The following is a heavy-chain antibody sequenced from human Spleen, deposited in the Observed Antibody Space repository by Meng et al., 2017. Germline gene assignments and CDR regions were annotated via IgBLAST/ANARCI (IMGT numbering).Heavy chain of an antibody. CDR1: GYTFTSYD. CDR3: VRGATISRYYYAMDI. V-gene: IGHV1-8*01. D-gene: IGHD5-24*01. J-gene: IGHJ6*02. CDR2: MNPNSGNT. Sequence: ASVKVSCKASGYTFTSYDINWVRQATGQGLEWMGWMNPNSGNTGYAQKFQGRVTMTRNTSISTAYMELSSLRSEDSAVYYCVRGATISRYYYAMDIWGQGTTVTVSS.